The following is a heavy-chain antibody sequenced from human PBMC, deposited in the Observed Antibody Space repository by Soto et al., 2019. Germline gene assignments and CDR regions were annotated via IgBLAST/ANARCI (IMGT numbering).Heavy chain of an antibody. D-gene: IGHD2-2*01. J-gene: IGHJ6*03. CDR2: ITSSSSAI. Sequence: EVQLVESGGGLVQPGWSLRLSCAASGFIFSTDSMNWVRQSPGKGLEWVSHITSSSSAILYADSVKGRFTISRDNAKNSLYLKMNSVRAEDKAVYYCEIALYCSSLGCYGGYYDMDDCGKGTAVTVSS. V-gene: IGHV3-48*01. CDR3: EIALYCSSLGCYGGYYDMDD. CDR1: GFIFSTDS.